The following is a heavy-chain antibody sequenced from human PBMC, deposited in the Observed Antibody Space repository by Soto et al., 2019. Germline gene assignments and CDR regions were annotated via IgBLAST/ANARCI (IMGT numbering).Heavy chain of an antibody. CDR1: GFSFGAYT. CDR3: ARDGYSGRSDGFDI. CDR2: ISYEGNSE. V-gene: IGHV3-30*10. J-gene: IGHJ3*02. Sequence: ESGGGVVQPGMSLRLSCAASGFSFGAYTMHWVRQPPGKGLEWVAAISYEGNSEEYTDPVKGRFTASRDNFKNTVSLQMNGLKSEHTAVYYCARDGYSGRSDGFDIWGQGTMVTVSS. D-gene: IGHD1-26*01.